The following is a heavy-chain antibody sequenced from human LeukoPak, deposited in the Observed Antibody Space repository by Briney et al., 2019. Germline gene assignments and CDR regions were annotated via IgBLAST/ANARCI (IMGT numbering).Heavy chain of an antibody. Sequence: GGSLRLSCAASGFTFSSSAMSWVRQVPGKGLEWVSGISASGGSTYYADSVRGRFTISGDNSKNTLYVQMISLRDEDTAVYYCAKVSGSGGTKYQPFDYWGQGTLVTVSS. D-gene: IGHD2-15*01. J-gene: IGHJ4*02. CDR1: GFTFSSSA. V-gene: IGHV3-23*01. CDR2: ISASGGST. CDR3: AKVSGSGGTKYQPFDY.